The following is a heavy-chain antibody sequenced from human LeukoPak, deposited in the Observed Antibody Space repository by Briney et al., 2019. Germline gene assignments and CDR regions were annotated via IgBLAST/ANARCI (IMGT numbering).Heavy chain of an antibody. CDR1: GFAFGNHA. CDR2: IDSSGSYT. Sequence: PGGSLRLSCAASGFAFGNHAMGWVRQAPGKGLEWVSSIDSSGSYTPSADSVKGRFTISRDNSENTVYLQMNSLGAEDTAVYSCAKISTVTENFHHWGQGTLVTVSS. D-gene: IGHD4-17*01. CDR3: AKISTVTENFHH. V-gene: IGHV3-23*01. J-gene: IGHJ4*02.